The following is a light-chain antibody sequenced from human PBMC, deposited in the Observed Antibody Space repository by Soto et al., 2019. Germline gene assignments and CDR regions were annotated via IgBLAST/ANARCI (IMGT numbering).Light chain of an antibody. CDR3: SSYTSSSTLCV. Sequence: QSALTQPASVSGSPGQSITISCTGTSSDVGGYNYVSWYQQHPGKAPKLMISEVSNRPSGVSNRFSGSKSGNTASLTISGLQAEDEADYYCSSYTSSSTLCVFGGGTKVTVL. V-gene: IGLV2-14*01. CDR1: SSDVGGYNY. J-gene: IGLJ3*02. CDR2: EVS.